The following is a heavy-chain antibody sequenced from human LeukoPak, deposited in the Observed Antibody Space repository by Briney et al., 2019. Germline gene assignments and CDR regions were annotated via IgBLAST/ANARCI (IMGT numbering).Heavy chain of an antibody. V-gene: IGHV4-39*01. D-gene: IGHD3-10*02. Sequence: TSETLSLTCTVPGGSISSSSYYWGWIRQPPGKGLEWIGIIYYSGSTYYNPPLKSRVTISVDTSKNQFSLKLSSVTAADTAVYYCARSLFEASVDYWGQGTLVTVSS. CDR1: GGSISSSSYY. CDR3: ARSLFEASVDY. J-gene: IGHJ4*02. CDR2: IYYSGST.